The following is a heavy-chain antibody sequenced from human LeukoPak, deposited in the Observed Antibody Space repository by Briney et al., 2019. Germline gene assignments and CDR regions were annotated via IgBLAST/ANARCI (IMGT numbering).Heavy chain of an antibody. J-gene: IGHJ4*02. Sequence: PSETLSLTCAXYGGSFSGYXXXXXXXPPGXXXXXIXEINXSGSTNYNPSLKSRVTISVXTXXNQFSLKLNSVTAADTAVYYCARRNRAPSPLEYWGQGTLVTVSP. V-gene: IGHV4-34*01. D-gene: IGHD2/OR15-2a*01. CDR2: INXSGST. CDR1: GGSFSGYX. CDR3: ARRNRAPSPLEY.